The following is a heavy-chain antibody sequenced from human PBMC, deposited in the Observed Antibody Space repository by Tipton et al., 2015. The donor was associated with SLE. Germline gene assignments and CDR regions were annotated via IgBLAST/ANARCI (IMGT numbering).Heavy chain of an antibody. CDR1: GDSISSGDYY. J-gene: IGHJ4*02. V-gene: IGHV4-31*02. Sequence: LRLSCTVSGDSISSGDYYWSWIRQHPGKGLEWLGYIYYSGSTYYNPSLKSRVTISADTSKNQFSLKLSSVTAADTAVYYCARSGTRDWGQGTLVTVSS. CDR3: ARSGTRD. CDR2: IYYSGST.